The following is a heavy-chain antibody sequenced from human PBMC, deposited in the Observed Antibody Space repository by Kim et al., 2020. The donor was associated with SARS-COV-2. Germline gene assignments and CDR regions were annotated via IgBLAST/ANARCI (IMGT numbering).Heavy chain of an antibody. CDR2: ST. D-gene: IGHD5-12*01. CDR3: ATGDGYNFDY. V-gene: IGHV4-4*06. J-gene: IGHJ4*02. Sequence: STTYTPPLQGRITNSVDTYKNQFSLKLSSVTAADTAVYYCATGDGYNFDYWGQGTLVTVSS.